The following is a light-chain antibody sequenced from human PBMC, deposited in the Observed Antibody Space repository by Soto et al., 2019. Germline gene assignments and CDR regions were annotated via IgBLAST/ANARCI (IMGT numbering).Light chain of an antibody. V-gene: IGLV1-40*01. CDR3: QSYDSSLTVVV. CDR2: GNS. CDR1: SSNIGAAND. Sequence: QSVLTQPPSVSGAPGQSVTISCTGSSSNIGAANDVHWYQQLPGVAPKLLIYGNSNRPSGVPDRFSGSKSGTSASLAITGLQAEDEADYYCQSYDSSLTVVVFGGGTKVTVL. J-gene: IGLJ2*01.